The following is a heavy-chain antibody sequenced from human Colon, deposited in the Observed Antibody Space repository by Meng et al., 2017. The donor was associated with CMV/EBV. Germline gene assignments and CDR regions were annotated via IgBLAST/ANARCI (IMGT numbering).Heavy chain of an antibody. J-gene: IGHJ4*02. CDR3: ARGGGFIHGLIANFDT. CDR1: SGSLRDYY. V-gene: IGHV4-34*01. D-gene: IGHD3-16*02. CDR2: INHFGSI. Sequence: SQSPSLTRGLSSGSLRDYYWSWSRQSPGKGLEWSGVINHFGSINYNPSVRSRVTFSVDKSKNQFSLKLISVTAADTAVYYCARGGGFIHGLIANFDTWGQGTLVTVSS.